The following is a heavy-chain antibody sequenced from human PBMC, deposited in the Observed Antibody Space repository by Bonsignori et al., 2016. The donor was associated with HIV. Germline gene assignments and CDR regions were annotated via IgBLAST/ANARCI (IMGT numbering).Heavy chain of an antibody. V-gene: IGHV4-34*01. J-gene: IGHJ5*02. CDR2: INHSGST. Sequence: RQAPGKGLEWIGEINHSGSTNYNPSLKSRVTISVDTSKNQFSLKLSSVTAADTAVYYCARGGAGYYDSSGYVLWFDPWGQGTLVTVSS. CDR3: ARGGAGYYDSSGYVLWFDP. D-gene: IGHD3-22*01.